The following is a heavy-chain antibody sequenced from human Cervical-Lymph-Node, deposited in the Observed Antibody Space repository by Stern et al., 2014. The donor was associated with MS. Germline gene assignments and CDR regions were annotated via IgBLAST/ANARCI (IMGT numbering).Heavy chain of an antibody. J-gene: IGHJ6*02. D-gene: IGHD1-26*01. V-gene: IGHV1-69*01. Sequence: DQLVESGAEVKKPGSSVKVSCKASGGTFSSYAISWVRQAPGQGLEWLGGIIPIFGTANYAQKFQGRVTITADESTSTAYMALSSLRSEDTAVYYCARGELKEGLVRGMDVWGQGTPVTVSS. CDR2: IIPIFGTA. CDR3: ARGELKEGLVRGMDV. CDR1: GGTFSSYA.